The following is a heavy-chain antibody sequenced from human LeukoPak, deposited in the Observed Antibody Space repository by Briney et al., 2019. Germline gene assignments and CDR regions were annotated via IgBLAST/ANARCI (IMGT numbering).Heavy chain of an antibody. D-gene: IGHD3-22*01. CDR1: GGTFSSYA. CDR3: AIRLREVVITGYFDY. V-gene: IGHV1-69*05. J-gene: IGHJ4*02. Sequence: SVKVSCKASGGTFSSYAISWVRQTPGQGLEWMGGIIPIFGTANYAQKFQGRVTITTDESTSTAYMELSSLRSEDTAVYYCAIRLREVVITGYFDYWGQGNLVTVSS. CDR2: IIPIFGTA.